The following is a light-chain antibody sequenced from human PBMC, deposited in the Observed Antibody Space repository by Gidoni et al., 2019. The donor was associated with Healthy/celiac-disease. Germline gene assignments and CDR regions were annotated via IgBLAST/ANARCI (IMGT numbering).Light chain of an antibody. J-gene: IGLJ3*02. CDR3: NSRDSSGNPHWV. CDR1: SLRIYY. CDR2: GKN. V-gene: IGLV3-19*01. Sequence: SSELTQDPAVSVALGQTVRITCQGDSLRIYYASWYQQKPGQAPVLVIYGKNNRPSGIPDRFSGSSSGNTASLTITGAQAEDEADYYCNSRDSSGNPHWVFGGGTKLTVL.